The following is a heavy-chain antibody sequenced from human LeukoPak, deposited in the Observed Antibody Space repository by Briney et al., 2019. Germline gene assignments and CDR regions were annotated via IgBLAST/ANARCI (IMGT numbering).Heavy chain of an antibody. D-gene: IGHD3-10*01. J-gene: IGHJ4*02. V-gene: IGHV4-34*01. Sequence: PSETLSLTSAVYGGSFSGYYWSWIRQPPGKGLEWIGEINHSGSTNYNPSLKSRVTISVDTSKNQFSLKLSSVTAADTAVYYCARGRMVPATYYYGSGSYYFDYWGQGTLVTVSS. CDR2: INHSGST. CDR1: GGSFSGYY. CDR3: ARGRMVPATYYYGSGSYYFDY.